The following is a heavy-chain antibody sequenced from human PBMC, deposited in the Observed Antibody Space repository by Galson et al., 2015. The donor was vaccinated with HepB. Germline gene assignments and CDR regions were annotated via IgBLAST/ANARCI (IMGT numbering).Heavy chain of an antibody. V-gene: IGHV3-9*01. D-gene: IGHD3-10*01. Sequence: SLRLSCAASGFTFDDYAMHWARQAPGKGLEWVSGISWNSGSIGYADSVKGRFTISRDNAKNSLYLQMNSLRAEDTALYYCAKDSVMVQGQQGFMDVWGKGTTVTVSS. J-gene: IGHJ6*03. CDR1: GFTFDDYA. CDR2: ISWNSGSI. CDR3: AKDSVMVQGQQGFMDV.